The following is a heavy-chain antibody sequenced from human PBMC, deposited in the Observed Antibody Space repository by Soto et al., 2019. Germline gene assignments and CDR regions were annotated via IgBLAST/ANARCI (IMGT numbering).Heavy chain of an antibody. CDR2: ISAYNGNT. Sequence: ASVKVSCKASGYTFTSYGISWVRQAPGQGLEWMGWISAYNGNTNYAQKLQGRVTMTTGTSTSTAYMELRSLRSDDTAVYYCARDLSYSSSWYYFDYWGQGTLVTVSS. CDR3: ARDLSYSSSWYYFDY. V-gene: IGHV1-18*01. D-gene: IGHD6-13*01. CDR1: GYTFTSYG. J-gene: IGHJ4*02.